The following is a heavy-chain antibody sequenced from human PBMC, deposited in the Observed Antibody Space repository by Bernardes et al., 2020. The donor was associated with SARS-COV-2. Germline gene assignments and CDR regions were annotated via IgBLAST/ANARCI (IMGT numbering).Heavy chain of an antibody. CDR1: GFTLSNYW. CDR2: ISGSGVST. D-gene: IGHD3-3*01. V-gene: IGHV3-23*01. J-gene: IGHJ4*02. Sequence: GGSLRLSCTASGFTLSNYWMHWVRQAPGKGLEWVSAISGSGVSTYYAESVKGRFTISRDNSKNTLYLQMNSLRAEDTAVYYCARDRIDFWSGYFGYWGQGTLVTVSS. CDR3: ARDRIDFWSGYFGY.